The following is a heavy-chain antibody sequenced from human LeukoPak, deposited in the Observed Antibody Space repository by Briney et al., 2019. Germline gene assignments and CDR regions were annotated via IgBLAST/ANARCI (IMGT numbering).Heavy chain of an antibody. D-gene: IGHD4-17*01. Sequence: ASVKVSCKASGYTFTSYGMSWVRQAPGQGLEWMGWISAYNGNTNYAQKLLGRVTMTTDTSTSTAYVELRSLRSDDTAVYYCARDSPYGDYEAYYGMDVWGKGTTVTVSS. V-gene: IGHV1-18*04. CDR3: ARDSPYGDYEAYYGMDV. CDR1: GYTFTSYG. J-gene: IGHJ6*04. CDR2: ISAYNGNT.